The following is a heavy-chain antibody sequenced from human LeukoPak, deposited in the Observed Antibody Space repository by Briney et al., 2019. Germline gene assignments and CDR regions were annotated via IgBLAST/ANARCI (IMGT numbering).Heavy chain of an antibody. V-gene: IGHV4-39*01. D-gene: IGHD3-3*01. CDR3: ARLSYYDFWSGSTFDY. J-gene: IGHJ4*02. CDR1: GGSISSSSYS. Sequence: SETLSLTCTVSGGSISSSSYSWGWFRQPPGKGLEWIGSIYYSGSTYYNPSLKSRVTISVDTSKNQFSLKLSSVTAADTAVYYCARLSYYDFWSGSTFDYWGQGTLVTVSS. CDR2: IYYSGST.